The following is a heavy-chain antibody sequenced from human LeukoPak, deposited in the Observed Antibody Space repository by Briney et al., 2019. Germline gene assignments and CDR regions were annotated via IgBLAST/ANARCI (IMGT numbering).Heavy chain of an antibody. Sequence: ASVKVSCKASGYTFTSYAMHWVRQAPGQRLEWMGWINAGNGNTKYSQKSQGRVTITRDTSASTAYMELSSLRSEDTAVYYCARVLEPYGDLDAFDIWGQGTMVTVSS. J-gene: IGHJ3*02. CDR1: GYTFTSYA. D-gene: IGHD4-17*01. CDR3: ARVLEPYGDLDAFDI. CDR2: INAGNGNT. V-gene: IGHV1-3*01.